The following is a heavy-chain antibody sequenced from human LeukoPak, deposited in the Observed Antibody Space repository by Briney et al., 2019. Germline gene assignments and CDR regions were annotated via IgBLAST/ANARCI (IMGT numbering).Heavy chain of an antibody. J-gene: IGHJ6*03. CDR3: ARVGPWVNPDYYYYCMDV. CDR2: ISSTGSYI. D-gene: IGHD1-14*01. V-gene: IGHV3-21*01. CDR1: RFTFSSYS. Sequence: PGGSLRLSCAASRFTFSSYSMNWVRQAPGKELEWVSSISSTGSYIYYADSVKGRFTISRDNAKNSLYLQMNSLRAEDTAVYYCARVGPWVNPDYYYYCMDVWGKGTTVTVSS.